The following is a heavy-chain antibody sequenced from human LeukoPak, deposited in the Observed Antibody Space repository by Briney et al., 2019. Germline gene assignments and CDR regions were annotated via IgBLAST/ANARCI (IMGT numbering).Heavy chain of an antibody. V-gene: IGHV3-23*01. D-gene: IGHD6-19*01. CDR2: ISGSGGST. Sequence: GGSLRLSCAASGFTFSSYAMSWVRQAPGKGLEWVSTISGSGGSTNYADSVKGRFTISRDNYKNTLYLQMDTLRAEDTAVYYCAKDLRSVAGTCWGQGTLVTVSS. CDR1: GFTFSSYA. CDR3: AKDLRSVAGTC. J-gene: IGHJ4*02.